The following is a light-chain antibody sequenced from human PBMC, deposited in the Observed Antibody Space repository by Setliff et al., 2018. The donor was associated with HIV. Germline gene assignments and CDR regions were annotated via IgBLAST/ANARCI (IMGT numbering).Light chain of an antibody. CDR2: QAT. CDR1: SSDVGAYNY. Sequence: QSVLTQPPSASGSPGQSVTISCTGTSSDVGAYNYVSWYQQHPARAPKLIIYQATRRPSGVSNRFSGSKSGNVASLTISGLQAEDEADYYCCSNTGSNTFVFGTGT. J-gene: IGLJ1*01. V-gene: IGLV2-8*01. CDR3: CSNTGSNTFV.